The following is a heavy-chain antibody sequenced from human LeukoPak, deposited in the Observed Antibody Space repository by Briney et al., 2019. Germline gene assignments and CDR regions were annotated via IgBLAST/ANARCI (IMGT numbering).Heavy chain of an antibody. CDR3: ARLLQQWPPINFDC. CDR2: IKEDGSEK. D-gene: IGHD5-18*01. Sequence: GGSLRLSCAASGFTFSTSYMSWVRQAPGKGLEWVANIKEDGSEKSYADSVKGRFTISRDNAKNSLSLQMNSLRAEDTAVYYCARLLQQWPPINFDCWGQGTLVTVSS. V-gene: IGHV3-7*01. CDR1: GFTFSTSY. J-gene: IGHJ4*02.